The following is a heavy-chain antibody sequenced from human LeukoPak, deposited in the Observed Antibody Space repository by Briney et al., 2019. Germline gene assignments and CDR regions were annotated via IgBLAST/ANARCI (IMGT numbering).Heavy chain of an antibody. Sequence: GGSLRLSCAASGFIFTSAWMVWVRQAPGKGLEWVGRIQSNVDGGTTDFAAPVKGRFTISRDDLARTVYLEMNNLKADDTGVYYCTTDFSHFDFSSGYYSYWGQGSLVTVSS. V-gene: IGHV3-15*01. J-gene: IGHJ4*02. D-gene: IGHD3-3*01. CDR2: IQSNVDGGTT. CDR3: TTDFSHFDFSSGYYSY. CDR1: GFIFTSAW.